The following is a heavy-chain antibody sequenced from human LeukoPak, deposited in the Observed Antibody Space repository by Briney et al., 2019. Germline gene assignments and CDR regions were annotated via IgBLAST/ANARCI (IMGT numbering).Heavy chain of an antibody. CDR2: INPSRGST. Sequence: GASVKVSCKASGYTFTSYYIHWVRQPPGQGLEWMGMINPSRGSTSYAQKFQGGLTMTRDTSTSTVYMELSSLRSEDTAVYYCTRGVQLERRYYNWFDPWGQGTLVTVSS. CDR1: GYTFTSYY. V-gene: IGHV1-46*01. CDR3: TRGVQLERRYYNWFDP. D-gene: IGHD1-1*01. J-gene: IGHJ5*02.